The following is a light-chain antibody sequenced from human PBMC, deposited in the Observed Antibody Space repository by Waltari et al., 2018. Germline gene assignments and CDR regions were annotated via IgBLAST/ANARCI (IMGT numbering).Light chain of an antibody. Sequence: QRVTISCTGSGSNIGAGFDVHWYQQLPGTAPKLLVYGNNSRPSGVPDRFSASKSGTSASLAITGLQAEDEADSYCQSYDSSLTGSWVFGGGT. J-gene: IGLJ3*02. CDR2: GNN. CDR1: GSNIGAGFD. V-gene: IGLV1-40*01. CDR3: QSYDSSLTGSWV.